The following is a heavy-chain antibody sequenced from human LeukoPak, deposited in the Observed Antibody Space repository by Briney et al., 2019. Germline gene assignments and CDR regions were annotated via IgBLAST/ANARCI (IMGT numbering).Heavy chain of an antibody. CDR1: GYTFTSYG. V-gene: IGHV1-18*01. Sequence: ASVKVSCKASGYTFTSYGVSWVRQAPGQGLEWMGWVRAKNGNTNYAQKLRGRVTMTTDTSTSTVYMELRSLRSDDTAVYYCARDLGYCSGGSCYRNWFDPWGQGTLVTVSS. CDR2: VRAKNGNT. J-gene: IGHJ5*02. D-gene: IGHD2-15*01. CDR3: ARDLGYCSGGSCYRNWFDP.